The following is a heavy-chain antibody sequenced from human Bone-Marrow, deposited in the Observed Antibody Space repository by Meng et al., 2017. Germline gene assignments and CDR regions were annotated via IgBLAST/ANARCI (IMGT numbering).Heavy chain of an antibody. J-gene: IGHJ4*02. CDR1: GGSISSGGYY. CDR2: IYYSGST. V-gene: IGHV4-31*01. Sequence: QLEESVPGLVRPSHTLSLTCTVSGGSISSGGYYWSWIRQHPGKGLEWIGYIYYSGSTYYNPSLKSLVTISVDTSKNQFSLKLSSVTAADTAVYYRARWAPSSRTFDYWGQGTLVTVSS. D-gene: IGHD6-13*01. CDR3: ARWAPSSRTFDY.